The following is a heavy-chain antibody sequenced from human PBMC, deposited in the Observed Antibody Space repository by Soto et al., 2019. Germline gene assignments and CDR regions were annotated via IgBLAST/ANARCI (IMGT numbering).Heavy chain of an antibody. CDR3: ATRPPRIVVVLSEFPT. CDR2: IYHTGIT. D-gene: IGHD2-21*01. Sequence: PSETLSLTCVVSGTSISSSYWWTWVRQSPGKGLEWIGEIYHTGITKYNPSLKTRVTISVDKSSNQFSLKLTSVTAADTAMYYCATRPPRIVVVLSEFPTWGQGSQVTVSS. CDR1: GTSISSSYW. V-gene: IGHV4-4*02. J-gene: IGHJ5*02.